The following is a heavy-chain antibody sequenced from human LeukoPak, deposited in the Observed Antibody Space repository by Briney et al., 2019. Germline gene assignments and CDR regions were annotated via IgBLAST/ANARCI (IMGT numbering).Heavy chain of an antibody. CDR1: GFTFSSYS. J-gene: IGHJ4*02. CDR2: ISSSSSTI. CDR3: ARAEGIDY. V-gene: IGHV3-48*01. Sequence: AGGSLRLSCAASGFTFSSYSMNWVRQAPGKGLEWVSYISSSSSTIYYADSVKGRFTISRDNAKKSMYLQMNSLRAEDTAVYYCARAEGIDYWGQGTLVTVSS.